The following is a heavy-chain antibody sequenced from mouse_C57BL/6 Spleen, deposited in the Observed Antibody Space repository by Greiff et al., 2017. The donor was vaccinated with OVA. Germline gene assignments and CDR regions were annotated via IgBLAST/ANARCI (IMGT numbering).Heavy chain of an antibody. CDR1: GYTFTSYW. Sequence: VQLQQPGTELVKPGASVKLSCKASGYTFTSYWMHWVKQRPGQGLEWIGNINPSNGGTNYNEKFKSKATLTVDKSSSTAYMQLSSLTSEDSAVYYCARPHYYGKAWFAYWGQGTLVTVSA. D-gene: IGHD1-1*01. V-gene: IGHV1-53*01. J-gene: IGHJ3*01. CDR3: ARPHYYGKAWFAY. CDR2: INPSNGGT.